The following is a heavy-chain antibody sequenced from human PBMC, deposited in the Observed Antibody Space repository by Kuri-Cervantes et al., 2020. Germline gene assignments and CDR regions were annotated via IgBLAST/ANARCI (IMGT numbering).Heavy chain of an antibody. Sequence: GGSLRLSCAASGFTFSSYWMSWVRQAPGKGLEWVSVIYSGGSTYYADSVKGRFTISRDNAKNSLYLQMNSLRAEDTAVYYCAREDDYGDYVGAFDYWGQGTLVTVSS. CDR3: AREDDYGDYVGAFDY. D-gene: IGHD4-17*01. CDR1: GFTFSSYW. V-gene: IGHV3-66*01. J-gene: IGHJ4*02. CDR2: IYSGGST.